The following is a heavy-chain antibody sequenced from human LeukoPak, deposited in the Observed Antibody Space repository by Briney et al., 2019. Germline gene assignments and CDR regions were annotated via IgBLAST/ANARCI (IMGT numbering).Heavy chain of an antibody. CDR3: ARVPYYYDSSGYCDAFDI. CDR1: GGSISSGSYY. V-gene: IGHV4-61*02. CDR2: IYTSGST. Sequence: PSQTLSLTCTVSGGSISSGSYYWSWIRQPAGKGLEWIGRIYTSGSTNYNPSLKSRVTISVDTSKNQFSLKLSSVTAADTAVYYCARVPYYYDSSGYCDAFDIWGQGTMVTVSS. J-gene: IGHJ3*02. D-gene: IGHD3-22*01.